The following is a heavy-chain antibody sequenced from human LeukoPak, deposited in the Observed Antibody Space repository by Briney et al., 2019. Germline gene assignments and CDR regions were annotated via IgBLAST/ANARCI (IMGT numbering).Heavy chain of an antibody. CDR1: GGTFSSYA. CDR2: IIPIFGTA. Sequence: AASVKVSCKASGGTFSSYAISWVRQAPGQGLEWMGGIIPIFGTANYAQKFQGRVTITADKSTSTAYMELSSLRSEDTAVYYCARRSWLSDAFDIWGQGTMVTVSS. V-gene: IGHV1-69*06. CDR3: ARRSWLSDAFDI. D-gene: IGHD3-22*01. J-gene: IGHJ3*02.